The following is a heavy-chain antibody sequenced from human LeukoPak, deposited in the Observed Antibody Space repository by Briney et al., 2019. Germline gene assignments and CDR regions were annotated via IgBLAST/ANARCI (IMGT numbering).Heavy chain of an antibody. CDR1: GGTFSSYA. Sequence: SVKVSCKASGGTFSSYAISWVRQAPGQGLEWMGRIIPILGIANYAQKFQGRVTITADKSTSTAYMELSSLRSDDTAVYYCARDLPSASIAVVTAAYWGQGTLVTVSS. J-gene: IGHJ4*02. D-gene: IGHD2-15*01. CDR2: IIPILGIA. CDR3: ARDLPSASIAVVTAAY. V-gene: IGHV1-69*04.